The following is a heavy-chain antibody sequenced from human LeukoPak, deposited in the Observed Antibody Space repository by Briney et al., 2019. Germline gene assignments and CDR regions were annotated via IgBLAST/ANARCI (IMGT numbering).Heavy chain of an antibody. J-gene: IGHJ6*03. Sequence: GGSLRLSCAASGFTFSSYALSWVRQAPGKGLDWVSLINGGGSNMYYADSVKGRFTISRDNSKNTLYLQMNSLRAEDTAVYYCAKGSEYLWGSLESNYYYYMDVWGKGTTVTVSS. CDR3: AKGSEYLWGSLESNYYYYMDV. CDR2: INGGGSNM. CDR1: GFTFSSYA. D-gene: IGHD3-16*01. V-gene: IGHV3-23*01.